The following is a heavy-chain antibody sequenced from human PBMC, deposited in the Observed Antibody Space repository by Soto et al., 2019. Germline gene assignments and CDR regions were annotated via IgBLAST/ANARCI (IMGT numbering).Heavy chain of an antibody. Sequence: LRLSCAASGFMFSDYGMHWVRQAPGKGLEWVAIIWYDGSSKYYSDSVKGRFTISRDNSNNTLYLQMNSLRVEDTAVYFCAREGAVAGSQDFWGQGTLVTVSS. CDR2: IWYDGSSK. CDR3: AREGAVAGSQDF. V-gene: IGHV3-33*01. D-gene: IGHD6-19*01. CDR1: GFMFSDYG. J-gene: IGHJ4*02.